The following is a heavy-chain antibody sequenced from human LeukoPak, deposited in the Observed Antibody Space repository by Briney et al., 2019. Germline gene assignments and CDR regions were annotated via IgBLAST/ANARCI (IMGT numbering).Heavy chain of an antibody. CDR2: ISSSSSYI. CDR1: GFTFSSYS. Sequence: GGSLRLSCAASGFTFSSYSMNWVRQAPGKGLEWVSSISSSSSYIYYADSVKGRFTISRDNAKNSLYLQMNSLRAEDTAVYYCARDRSWYYGMDVWGQGTTVTVSS. J-gene: IGHJ6*02. V-gene: IGHV3-21*01. CDR3: ARDRSWYYGMDV.